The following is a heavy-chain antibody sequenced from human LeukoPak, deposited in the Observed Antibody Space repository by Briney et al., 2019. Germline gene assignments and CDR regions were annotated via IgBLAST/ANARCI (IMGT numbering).Heavy chain of an antibody. V-gene: IGHV3-64*01. D-gene: IGHD1-26*01. CDR3: ARDLGGSSNYYYYGMDV. CDR1: GFSFSSYA. J-gene: IGHJ6*04. Sequence: VGSLRLSSAASGFSFSSYAMQSVPDSPGKGLEYVSAISSNGGSTYYANSVKGRFTISRDNSKNTLYLQMGSVRAEDMAVYYCARDLGGSSNYYYYGMDVWGKGTTVTVSS. CDR2: ISSNGGST.